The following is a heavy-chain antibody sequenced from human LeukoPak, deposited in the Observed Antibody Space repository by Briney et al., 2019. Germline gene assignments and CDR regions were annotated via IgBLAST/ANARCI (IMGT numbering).Heavy chain of an antibody. CDR2: INTDGSTT. J-gene: IGHJ4*02. CDR3: AREVSGRDDY. V-gene: IGHV3-74*01. CDR1: GFEFSRSW. D-gene: IGHD3-10*01. Sequence: GGSLRLSCATSGFEFSRSWMHWVRQAPGKGLVWVSHINTDGSTTNYADSLKGRFTISRDNSKNTLHLQMNNLRAEDTAVYYCAREVSGRDDYWGQGTLVTVSS.